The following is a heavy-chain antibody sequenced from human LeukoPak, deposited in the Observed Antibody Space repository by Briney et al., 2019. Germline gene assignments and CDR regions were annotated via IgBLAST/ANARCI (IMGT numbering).Heavy chain of an antibody. J-gene: IGHJ6*02. Sequence: SETLSLTCTVSGGSISSYYWSWIRQPPGKGLEWIGYIYYSGSTNYNPSLKSRVTISVDTSKNQFSLKLSSVTAADTAVYYCARATTDPFSSYYGMDVWGQGTTVTVSS. CDR2: IYYSGST. CDR1: GGSISSYY. D-gene: IGHD5-12*01. V-gene: IGHV4-59*01. CDR3: ARATTDPFSSYYGMDV.